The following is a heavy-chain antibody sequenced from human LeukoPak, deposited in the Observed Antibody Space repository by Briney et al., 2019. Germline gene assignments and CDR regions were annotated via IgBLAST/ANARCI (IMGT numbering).Heavy chain of an antibody. D-gene: IGHD3-10*01. CDR2: ISGSGGST. Sequence: PGGSLRLSCAASGFTVSSNYMSWVRQAPGKGLEWVSAISGSGGSTYYADSVKGRFTISRDNSKNTLYLQMNSLRAEDTAVYYCAVFGTHYYGSGSYYTTVDYWGQGTLVTVSS. V-gene: IGHV3-23*01. CDR1: GFTVSSNY. J-gene: IGHJ4*02. CDR3: AVFGTHYYGSGSYYTTVDY.